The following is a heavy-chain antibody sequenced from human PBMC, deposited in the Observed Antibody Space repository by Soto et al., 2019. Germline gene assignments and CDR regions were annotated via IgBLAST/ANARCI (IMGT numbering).Heavy chain of an antibody. V-gene: IGHV4-39*01. CDR1: GGSISSSSYY. CDR2: IYYSGST. Sequence: SETLSLTCTVSGGSISSSSYYWGWIRQPPGKGLEWIGSIYYSGSTYYNPSLKSRVTISVDTSKNQFSLKLSSVTAADTAVYYCARLRLLRSYFDYWGQGTLVTVS. J-gene: IGHJ4*02. CDR3: ARLRLLRSYFDY. D-gene: IGHD2-15*01.